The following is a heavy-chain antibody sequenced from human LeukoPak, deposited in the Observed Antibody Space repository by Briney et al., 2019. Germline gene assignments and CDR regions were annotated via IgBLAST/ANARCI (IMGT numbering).Heavy chain of an antibody. CDR1: GFTFSNNW. CDR3: ATRGYSTHYFDY. V-gene: IGHV3-7*01. Sequence: GGSLRLSCAASGFTFSNNWMTWVRQAPGKGLEWVASVKKDASEKYYVDSVKGRFTISRDNAKNSLYLQMNSLRAEDTAVYYCATRGYSTHYFDYWGQGTLVTVSS. J-gene: IGHJ4*02. CDR2: VKKDASEK. D-gene: IGHD6-13*01.